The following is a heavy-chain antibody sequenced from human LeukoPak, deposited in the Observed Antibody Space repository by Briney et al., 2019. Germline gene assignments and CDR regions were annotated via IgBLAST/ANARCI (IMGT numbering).Heavy chain of an antibody. V-gene: IGHV3-21*01. CDR3: ARLIVGAIDY. D-gene: IGHD1-26*01. J-gene: IGHJ4*02. Sequence: GGSLRLSCAASGFTVSSNYMSWVRQAPGKGLEWVSGITWNRDNIGYGDSVKGRFTISRDNAKNSLYLQMNSLRVEDTAVYYCARLIVGAIDYWGQGTLVTVSS. CDR1: GFTVSSNY. CDR2: ITWNRDNI.